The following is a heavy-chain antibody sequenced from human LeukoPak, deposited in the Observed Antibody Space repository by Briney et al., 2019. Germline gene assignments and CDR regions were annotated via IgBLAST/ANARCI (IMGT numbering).Heavy chain of an antibody. J-gene: IGHJ3*02. CDR2: IYYSGST. D-gene: IGHD3-22*01. Sequence: PSETLSLTCTVSGGSISSYYWSWIRQPPGKGLEWIGYIYYSGSTNYNPSLKSRVTISVDTSMNQFSLKLSSVTAADTAVYYCARRSGYYSGAFDIWGQGTMVTVSS. CDR1: GGSISSYY. CDR3: ARRSGYYSGAFDI. V-gene: IGHV4-59*08.